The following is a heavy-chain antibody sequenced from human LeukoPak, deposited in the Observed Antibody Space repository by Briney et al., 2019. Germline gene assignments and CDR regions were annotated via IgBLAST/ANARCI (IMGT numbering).Heavy chain of an antibody. V-gene: IGHV4-59*01. CDR3: ARETSLVGYSGGLGFNY. D-gene: IGHD6-19*01. Sequence: SETLSLTCVVSGDSISRTYWSWVRQPPGKGLEWIGYIGEKGTSSYNTSLKSRVTISMDTSKNHFSLILSSVTAADTAVYYCARETSLVGYSGGLGFNYWGQGTLVTVSS. J-gene: IGHJ4*02. CDR2: IGEKGTS. CDR1: GDSISRTY.